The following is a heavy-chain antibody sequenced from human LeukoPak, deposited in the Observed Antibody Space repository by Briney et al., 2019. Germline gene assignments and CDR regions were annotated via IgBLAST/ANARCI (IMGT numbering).Heavy chain of an antibody. D-gene: IGHD6-13*01. CDR2: MYYSGSK. CDR3: ARHVGQQLMYYYYGMDV. CDR1: GASISSNSYQ. V-gene: IGHV4-39*01. J-gene: IGHJ6*02. Sequence: SETLSLTCTVSGASISSNSYQWGWIRPPPGRGLEWIGSMYYSGSKYYTPSLKSRVTISVDTSKNQFSLKLGSVTAADTAVYYCARHVGQQLMYYYYGMDVWGQGTTVTVSS.